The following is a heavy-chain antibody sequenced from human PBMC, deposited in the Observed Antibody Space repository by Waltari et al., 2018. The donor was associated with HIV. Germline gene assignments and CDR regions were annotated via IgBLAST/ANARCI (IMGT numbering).Heavy chain of an antibody. CDR1: GFTFDDYA. J-gene: IGHJ6*02. V-gene: IGHV3-9*01. CDR3: AKGVAGISPPNYGMDV. D-gene: IGHD6-19*01. CDR2: ISGNSGST. Sequence: EVQLVESGGGLVQPGRSLRLSCAASGFTFDDYAMHWVRQAPGKGLEWVSGISGNSGSTRYDDSVKGRFTISRDNAKNSLYLQMNNLRAEDTALYYCAKGVAGISPPNYGMDVWGQGTTVTVSS.